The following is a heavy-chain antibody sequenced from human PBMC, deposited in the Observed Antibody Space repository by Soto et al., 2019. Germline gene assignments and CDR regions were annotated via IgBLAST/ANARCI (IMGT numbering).Heavy chain of an antibody. J-gene: IGHJ6*02. CDR2: IYSGGST. D-gene: IGHD2-21*02. CDR3: ARTSVVVVTGYGLDV. CDR1: GFTVSNNY. V-gene: IGHV3-66*01. Sequence: GGSLRLSCAASGFTVSNNYMNWVRQAPGKGLKWVSVIYSGGSTYYADSVKGRFTISRDDSKNTVYLQMNSLRVEDTAVYYCARTSVVVVTGYGLDVWGQGTTVTVSS.